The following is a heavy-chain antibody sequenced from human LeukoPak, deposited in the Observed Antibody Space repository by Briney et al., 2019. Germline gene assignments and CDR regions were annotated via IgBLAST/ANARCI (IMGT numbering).Heavy chain of an antibody. CDR3: AGEGQDLDH. D-gene: IGHD2-15*01. J-gene: IGHJ4*02. Sequence: QPGGSLRLSCTASGFTLSSYAMSWVRQAPGRGLEWVSAISGSGGSTYYADSVKGRFTISRDNSKNTLYLQMNSLRAEDTAVYYCAGEGQDLDHWGQGTLVSVST. V-gene: IGHV3-23*01. CDR2: ISGSGGST. CDR1: GFTLSSYA.